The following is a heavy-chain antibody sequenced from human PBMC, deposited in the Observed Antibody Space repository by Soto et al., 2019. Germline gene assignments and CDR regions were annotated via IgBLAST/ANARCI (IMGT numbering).Heavy chain of an antibody. V-gene: IGHV1-69*13. Sequence: GVSVKVSCKASGGTFSSYAISWVRQAPGQGLEWMGGIIPIFGTANYAQKFQGRVTITADESTSTAYMELSSLRSEDTAVYYCARERYYYDSSGYRDYYFDYWGQGTLVTVSS. D-gene: IGHD3-22*01. CDR1: GGTFSSYA. CDR2: IIPIFGTA. CDR3: ARERYYYDSSGYRDYYFDY. J-gene: IGHJ4*02.